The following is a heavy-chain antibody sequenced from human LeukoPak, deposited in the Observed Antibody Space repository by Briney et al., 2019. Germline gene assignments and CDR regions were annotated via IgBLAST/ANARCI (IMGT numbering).Heavy chain of an antibody. V-gene: IGHV3-23*01. CDR3: SKYFYDYSYYGMDV. J-gene: IGHJ6*02. D-gene: IGHD2/OR15-2a*01. CDR1: GLTFSSHA. Sequence: GGSLRLSCAASGLTFSSHAMSWVRQAPGKGLEWVSTISGSRGSTYYADSVKGRFTISRDNSKNTVYLQMNSLRAEDTAVYYCSKYFYDYSYYGMDVWGQGTTVTVSS. CDR2: ISGSRGST.